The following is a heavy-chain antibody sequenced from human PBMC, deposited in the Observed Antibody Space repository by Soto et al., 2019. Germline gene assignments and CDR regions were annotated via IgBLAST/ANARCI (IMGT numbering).Heavy chain of an antibody. CDR3: AREPNPLWFGEGDAFDI. CDR1: GYTFTSYG. V-gene: IGHV1-18*04. CDR2: ISAYNGNT. J-gene: IGHJ3*02. Sequence: GASVKVSCKASGYTFTSYGISWLRQAPGQGLEWMGWISAYNGNTNYAQKLQGRVTMTTDTSTSTAYMELRSLRSDDTAVYYCAREPNPLWFGEGDAFDIWGQGTMVTVSS. D-gene: IGHD3-10*01.